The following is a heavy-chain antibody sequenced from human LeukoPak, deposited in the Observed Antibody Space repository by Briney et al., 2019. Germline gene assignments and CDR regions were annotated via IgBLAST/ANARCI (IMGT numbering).Heavy chain of an antibody. D-gene: IGHD3-22*01. J-gene: IGHJ3*02. CDR3: ARVWDYYDSSGYYGNAFDI. CDR1: GGTFSSYA. Sequence: SVKVSCKASGGTFSSYAISWVRQAPGQGLEWMGGIIPIFGTANYAQKFQGRVTITADKSPSTAYMELSSLRSEDTAVYYCARVWDYYDSSGYYGNAFDIWGQGTMVTVSS. V-gene: IGHV1-69*06. CDR2: IIPIFGTA.